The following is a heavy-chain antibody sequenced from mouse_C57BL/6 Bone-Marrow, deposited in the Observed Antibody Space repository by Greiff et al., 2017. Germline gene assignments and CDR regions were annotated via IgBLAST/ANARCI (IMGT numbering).Heavy chain of an antibody. Sequence: VQLQQPGAELVKPGASVTLSCKASGYTFTSYWMHWVKQRPGQGLEWIRMIHPNSGSTNYNEKFQSKATLSVEKSSSTAYMQLISLTSEYSAVYYCESSYGYAMDYWGQGTSVNVSS. D-gene: IGHD1-1*01. CDR1: GYTFTSYW. V-gene: IGHV1-64*01. CDR2: IHPNSGST. J-gene: IGHJ4*01. CDR3: ESSYGYAMDY.